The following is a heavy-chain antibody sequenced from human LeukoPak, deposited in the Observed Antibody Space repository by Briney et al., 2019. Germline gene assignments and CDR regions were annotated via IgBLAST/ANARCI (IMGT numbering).Heavy chain of an antibody. J-gene: IGHJ4*02. CDR3: ARDRHKYNYDSGGYPPY. V-gene: IGHV3-21*01. CDR1: GFTFSTYS. CDR2: INSRSSSI. D-gene: IGHD3-22*01. Sequence: GGSLRLSCEASGFTFSTYSMNWVRQAPGKGLKWVSSINSRSSSIYYADSVKGRFTISKDNAKNSLYLQMNTLRAEDTAVYYCARDRHKYNYDSGGYPPYWGQGTLVTVSS.